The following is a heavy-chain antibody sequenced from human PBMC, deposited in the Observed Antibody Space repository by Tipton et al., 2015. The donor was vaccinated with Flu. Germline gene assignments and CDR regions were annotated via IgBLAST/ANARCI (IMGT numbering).Heavy chain of an antibody. CDR3: ATEGVEMARLDY. CDR1: GESISSGVYY. CDR2: IYHSGRT. D-gene: IGHD5-24*01. Sequence: TLSLTCTVSGESISSGVYYWTWIRQHPEKGLEWIGHIYHSGRTCYNPSLRSRATISVDTSRNQFSLKLSSVTVADTAVYYCATEGVEMARLDYWGQGTLVTVSS. J-gene: IGHJ4*02. V-gene: IGHV4-31*03.